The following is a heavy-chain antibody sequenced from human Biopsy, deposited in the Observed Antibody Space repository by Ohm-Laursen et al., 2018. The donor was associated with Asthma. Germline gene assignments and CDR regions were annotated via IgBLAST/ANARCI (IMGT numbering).Heavy chain of an antibody. CDR3: AKMISYYHEMRAPFFDY. CDR2: INTNTGNP. J-gene: IGHJ4*02. CDR1: GYTVTRYA. D-gene: IGHD3-22*01. Sequence: ASVKVSCKASGYTVTRYAINWVRQAPGQGLEWMGGINTNTGNPTYAQGFTGRFVFSLDTSVNTAHLQISSLKAEDTAVYYCAKMISYYHEMRAPFFDYWGQGTLVTVSS. V-gene: IGHV7-4-1*02.